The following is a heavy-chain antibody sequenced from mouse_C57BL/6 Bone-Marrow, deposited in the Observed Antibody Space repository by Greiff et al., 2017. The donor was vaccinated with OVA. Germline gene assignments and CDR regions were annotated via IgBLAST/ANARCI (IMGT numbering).Heavy chain of an antibody. V-gene: IGHV1-69*01. D-gene: IGHD2-4*01. CDR1: GYTFTSYW. Sequence: QVQLQQPGAELVMPGASVKLSCKASGYTFTSYWMHWVKQRPGQGLEWIGEIDPSDSYTNYNQKFKGKSTLTVDKSSSTAYMQLSSLTSEDSAVYYCARGATYDYEGDWFAYWGQGTLGTVSA. CDR2: IDPSDSYT. CDR3: ARGATYDYEGDWFAY. J-gene: IGHJ3*01.